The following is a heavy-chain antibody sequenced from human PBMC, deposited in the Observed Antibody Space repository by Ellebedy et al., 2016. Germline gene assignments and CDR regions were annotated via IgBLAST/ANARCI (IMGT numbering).Heavy chain of an antibody. V-gene: IGHV4-39*01. CDR3: ARQEYSSSSDDY. CDR1: GGSISSSSYY. CDR2: IYYSGST. J-gene: IGHJ4*02. Sequence: GSLRLSCTVSGGSISSSSYYWGWIRQPPGKGLEWIGSIYYSGSTYYNPSLKSRVTISVDTSENQFSLRLSSVTAADTAVYYCARQEYSSSSDDYWGQGTLVTVSS. D-gene: IGHD6-6*01.